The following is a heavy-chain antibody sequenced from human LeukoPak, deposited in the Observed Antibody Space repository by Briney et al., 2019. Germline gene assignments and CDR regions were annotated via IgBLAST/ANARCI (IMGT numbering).Heavy chain of an antibody. CDR1: GYTFTGYY. V-gene: IGHV1-2*02. D-gene: IGHD2-2*02. J-gene: IGHJ4*02. Sequence: GASVKVSCKTSGYTFTGYYMHWVRQAPGQGLGWMGWINPNSGGTNYAQKFQGRVTMTRDTSITAVYMELSRLRSDDTAVYYCARVAIPGTETFDYWGQGTLVTVSS. CDR2: INPNSGGT. CDR3: ARVAIPGTETFDY.